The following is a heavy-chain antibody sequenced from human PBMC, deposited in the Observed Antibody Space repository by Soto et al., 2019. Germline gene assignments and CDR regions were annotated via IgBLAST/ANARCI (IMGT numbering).Heavy chain of an antibody. Sequence: GGSLILSCAASGFTFSSYDMHWVRQATGKGLEWVSAIGTAGDTYYPGSVKGRFTISRENAKNSLYLQMNSLRAGDTAVYYCARAGDGSGSSQLPYYYYYYYMDVWGKGTTVT. D-gene: IGHD3-10*01. V-gene: IGHV3-13*01. CDR1: GFTFSSYD. CDR3: ARAGDGSGSSQLPYYYYYYYMDV. CDR2: IGTAGDT. J-gene: IGHJ6*03.